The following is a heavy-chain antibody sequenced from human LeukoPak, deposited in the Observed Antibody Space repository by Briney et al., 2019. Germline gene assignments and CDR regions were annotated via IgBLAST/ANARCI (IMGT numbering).Heavy chain of an antibody. J-gene: IGHJ6*03. Sequence: GGSLRLSCAASGFTFSNAWMSWVRQAPGKGLEWVGRIKSKTDGGTTDYAAPVKGRFTISRDDSKNTLYLQMNSLKTEDTAVYYCTTVFSGLYTYYYYYYMDVWGKGTTVTISS. CDR1: GFTFSNAW. CDR2: IKSKTDGGTT. D-gene: IGHD3-10*02. V-gene: IGHV3-15*01. CDR3: TTVFSGLYTYYYYYYMDV.